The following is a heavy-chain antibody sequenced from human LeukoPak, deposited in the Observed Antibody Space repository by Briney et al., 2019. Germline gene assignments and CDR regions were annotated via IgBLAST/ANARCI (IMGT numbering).Heavy chain of an antibody. CDR3: ARDRRLYRGYGWFDP. J-gene: IGHJ5*02. Sequence: GGSLRLSCAASGFTFSSYAMHWVRQAPGKGLEWVAVISYDGSNKYYADSVKGRFTISIDNSKNRLYLQMNSLRAEDTAVYYCARDRRLYRGYGWFDPWGQGTLVTVSS. D-gene: IGHD2-15*01. CDR1: GFTFSSYA. CDR2: ISYDGSNK. V-gene: IGHV3-30-3*01.